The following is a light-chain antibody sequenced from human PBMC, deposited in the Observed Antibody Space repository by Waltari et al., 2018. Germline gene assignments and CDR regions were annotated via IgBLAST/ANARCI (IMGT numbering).Light chain of an antibody. J-gene: IGKJ2*01. CDR2: GAS. V-gene: IGKV3-20*01. CDR3: HQYDDSPFT. CDR1: QSLGRNF. Sequence: EIVLTQSPGTLSLSPGERATLSCRASQSLGRNFLAWFQQKPGQAPRLLLFGASNRAPAIPDRFSGGGSGTDFTLTINRLDPEDFAVYYCHQYDDSPFTFGQGTKLEI.